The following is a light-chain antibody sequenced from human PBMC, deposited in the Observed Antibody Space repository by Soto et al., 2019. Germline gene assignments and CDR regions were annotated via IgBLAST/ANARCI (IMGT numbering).Light chain of an antibody. Sequence: DIQMTQSPSSLSASVGDRVTITCRASQSISDYLNWYQQKPGEAPKLLIYSASSLRSGVPSRFSGSGSGTEFTLTISSLQPEDFATYYCQQSYITPPITFGQGTRLDFK. CDR2: SAS. CDR1: QSISDY. CDR3: QQSYITPPIT. J-gene: IGKJ5*01. V-gene: IGKV1-39*01.